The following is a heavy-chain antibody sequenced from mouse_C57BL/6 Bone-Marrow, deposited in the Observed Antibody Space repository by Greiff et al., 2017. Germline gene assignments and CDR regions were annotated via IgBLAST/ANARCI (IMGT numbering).Heavy chain of an antibody. CDR3: ASPLYYCGSSYWYFDV. CDR2: IDPSDSYT. D-gene: IGHD1-1*01. Sequence: QVQLQQPGAELVMPGASVKLSCKASGYTFTSYWMHWVKQRPGQGLEWIGEIDPSDSYTNYNQKFKGKSTLTVDKSSSTAYMQLSSLTSEDSAVYYCASPLYYCGSSYWYFDVWGTGTTVTVSS. J-gene: IGHJ1*03. V-gene: IGHV1-69*01. CDR1: GYTFTSYW.